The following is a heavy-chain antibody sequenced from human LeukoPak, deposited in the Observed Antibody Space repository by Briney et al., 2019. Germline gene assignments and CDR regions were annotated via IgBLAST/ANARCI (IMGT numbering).Heavy chain of an antibody. J-gene: IGHJ4*02. CDR1: GYTFTSYY. Sequence: ASVKVSCKASGYTFTSYYMHWVRQAPGQGLEWMGWINPNSGGTNYAQKFQGRVTMTRDTSISTAYMELSRLRSDDTAVYYCARLYCTNGVCPYYFDYWGQGTLVTVSS. V-gene: IGHV1-2*02. CDR2: INPNSGGT. D-gene: IGHD2-8*01. CDR3: ARLYCTNGVCPYYFDY.